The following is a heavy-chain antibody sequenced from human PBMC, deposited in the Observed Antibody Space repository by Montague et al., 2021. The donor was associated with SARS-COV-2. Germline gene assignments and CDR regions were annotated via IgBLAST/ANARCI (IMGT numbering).Heavy chain of an antibody. Sequence: TLSLTCSVFGDSINNVNYFWSWIRQPAGKGLEWIGRVYISGSTDYNPSLKSRVTMLLDKSANELTLQVTSVTAADTAVYYCARVSGYGSGSSFNWFDSWSQGLVVTVSS. CDR2: VYISGST. D-gene: IGHD3-10*01. CDR1: GDSINNVNYF. J-gene: IGHJ5*01. V-gene: IGHV4-61*02. CDR3: ARVSGYGSGSSFNWFDS.